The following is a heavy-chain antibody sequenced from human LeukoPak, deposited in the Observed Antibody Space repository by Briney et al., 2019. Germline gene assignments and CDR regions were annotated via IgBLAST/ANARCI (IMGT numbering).Heavy chain of an antibody. CDR3: ARDLVGAMDIPFDY. CDR2: ISSSGSTI. CDR1: GFTFSSYE. D-gene: IGHD1-26*01. J-gene: IGHJ4*02. Sequence: PGGSLRLSCAASGFTFSSYEMNWVRQAPGKGLEWVSYISSSGSTIYYADSVKGRFTISRDNAKNSLYLQMNSLRAEDTAVYYCARDLVGAMDIPFDYWGQGTLVTVSS. V-gene: IGHV3-48*03.